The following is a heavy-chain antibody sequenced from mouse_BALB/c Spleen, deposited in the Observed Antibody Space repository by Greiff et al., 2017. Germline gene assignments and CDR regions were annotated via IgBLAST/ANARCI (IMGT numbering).Heavy chain of an antibody. CDR2: INPYKDGT. Sequence: VQLQHSGPELVKPGASVKMSSKASGYPFTSFAMHWVKQKPGQGLLWIGYINPYKDGTKYNEKFKGKATLTSDKSSSTAYMELSSLTSEDSAVYYCARWDFYYYGSSYAWFAYWGQGTLVTVSA. CDR1: GYPFTSFA. V-gene: IGHV1-14*01. J-gene: IGHJ3*01. D-gene: IGHD1-1*01. CDR3: ARWDFYYYGSSYAWFAY.